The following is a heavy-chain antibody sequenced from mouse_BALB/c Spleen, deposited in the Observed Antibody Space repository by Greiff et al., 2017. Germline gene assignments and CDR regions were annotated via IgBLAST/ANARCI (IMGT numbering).Heavy chain of an antibody. CDR1: GFTFSSYG. J-gene: IGHJ4*01. CDR2: ISSGGSYT. V-gene: IGHV5-6*01. Sequence: EVKLVESGGDLVKPGGSLKLSCAASGFTFSSYGMSWVRQTPDKRLEWVATISSGGSYTYYPDSVKGRFTISRDNAKNTLYLQMSSLKSEDTAMYYCARLTPYAMDDWGQGTSVTVSS. CDR3: ARLTPYAMDD.